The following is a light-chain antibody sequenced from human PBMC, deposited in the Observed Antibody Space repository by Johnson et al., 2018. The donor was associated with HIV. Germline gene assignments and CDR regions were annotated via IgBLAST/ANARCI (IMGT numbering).Light chain of an antibody. V-gene: IGLV1-51*02. Sequence: QSVLTQPPSVSAAPGQKVTISCSGSSSNIGNNYVSWYQQLPGTAPKLLIYENNKRPSGIPDRFSGSKSGTSATLGITGLQTGDEADYYCGTWANSPSAPYVIGPGTKVTVL. J-gene: IGLJ1*01. CDR1: SSNIGNNY. CDR3: GTWANSPSAPYV. CDR2: ENN.